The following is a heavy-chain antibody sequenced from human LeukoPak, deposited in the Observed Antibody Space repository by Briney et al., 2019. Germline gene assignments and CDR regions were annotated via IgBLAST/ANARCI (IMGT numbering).Heavy chain of an antibody. CDR2: IYHSGST. V-gene: IGHV4-39*07. D-gene: IGHD6-19*01. CDR3: ARDLSSGWDY. CDR1: GASISSSFYY. Sequence: SETLSLTCTVSGASISSSFYYWGWLRQPPGKGLEWIGSIYHSGSTNYNPSLKSRVTISVDTSKNQYSLKLSSVTAADTAVYYCARDLSSGWDYWGQGTLVTVSS. J-gene: IGHJ4*02.